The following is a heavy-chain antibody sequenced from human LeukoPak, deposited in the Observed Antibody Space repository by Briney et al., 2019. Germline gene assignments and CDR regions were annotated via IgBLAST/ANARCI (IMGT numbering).Heavy chain of an antibody. J-gene: IGHJ4*02. Sequence: GGSLRLSCAASGFTFSSYSMSWVRQAPGKGLEWFSAITDSGGDTYYADSVKGRFTISRDNSKNTLDLQMSSLRAEDTAVYYCTSQHRTVLYFDYWGQGTLVTVSS. CDR3: TSQHRTVLYFDY. CDR2: ITDSGGDT. V-gene: IGHV3-23*01. CDR1: GFTFSSYS. D-gene: IGHD4-17*01.